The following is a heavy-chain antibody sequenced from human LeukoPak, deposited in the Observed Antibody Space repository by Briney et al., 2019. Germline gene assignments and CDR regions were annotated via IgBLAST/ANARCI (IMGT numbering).Heavy chain of an antibody. V-gene: IGHV3-66*01. CDR1: GFTVSSNY. J-gene: IGHJ4*02. D-gene: IGHD1-26*01. CDR2: IYSGGST. CDR3: AREGLSGSYYSFDY. Sequence: GGSLRLSCAASGFTVSSNYMSWVRQAPGKGLEWVSVIYSGGSTYYADSVKGRFTISRDNSKNTLYLQMNSLRAEDTAVYYCAREGLSGSYYSFDYWGQGTLVTVSS.